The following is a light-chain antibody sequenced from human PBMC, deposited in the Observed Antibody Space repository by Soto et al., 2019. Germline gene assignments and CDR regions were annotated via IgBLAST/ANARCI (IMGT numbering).Light chain of an antibody. V-gene: IGKV3-15*01. CDR3: QQYQKWPPIT. CDR2: GAS. J-gene: IGKJ5*01. Sequence: EVGMTQSPSTLSASPGERVTFSCRASQSVSRNLAWYQQKPGHGPRLLIYGASSRATGIPDRFSGSGSGTEFTLTITGLQSEDFAVYYCQQYQKWPPITFGQGTRLEIK. CDR1: QSVSRN.